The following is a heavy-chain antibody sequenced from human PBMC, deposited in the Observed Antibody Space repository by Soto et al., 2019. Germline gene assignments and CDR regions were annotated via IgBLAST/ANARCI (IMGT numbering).Heavy chain of an antibody. CDR1: GFTFSSYA. J-gene: IGHJ4*02. CDR3: AKSRNYGGNSEPDY. D-gene: IGHD4-17*01. Sequence: PGGSLRLSCAASGFTFSSYAMSWVRQAPGKGLEWVSAISGSGGSTYYADSVKGRFTISRDNSKNTLYLQMNSLRAEDTAVYYCAKSRNYGGNSEPDYWGQGTLVTVSS. V-gene: IGHV3-23*01. CDR2: ISGSGGST.